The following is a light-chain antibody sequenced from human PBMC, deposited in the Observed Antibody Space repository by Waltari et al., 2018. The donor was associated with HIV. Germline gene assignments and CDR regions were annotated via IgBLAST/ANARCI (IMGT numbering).Light chain of an antibody. V-gene: IGKV3-15*01. CDR2: DAS. J-gene: IGKJ1*01. CDR1: QSVGSK. Sequence: EIVMTQSPATLSVSPGERATLSCRASQSVGSKLAWYQQKPGQAPRLLIYDASTRATCIPARFSGSGSGTEFTLTISSLQSEDFAVYYFQQYNNWPPRTFGQGTKVEIK. CDR3: QQYNNWPPRT.